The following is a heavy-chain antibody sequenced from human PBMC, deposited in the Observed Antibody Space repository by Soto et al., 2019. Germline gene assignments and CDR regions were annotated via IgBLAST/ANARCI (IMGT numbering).Heavy chain of an antibody. CDR3: ARFEGQQLLPRLYYGMDV. Sequence: PGESLKISCKGSGYSFTAYWINWVRQMPGKGLEWMGKIDPSDSYTNYSPSFQGHVTISADKSISTAYLQWSSLKASDTAIYYCARFEGQQLLPRLYYGMDVWGQGTTVTVSS. J-gene: IGHJ6*02. CDR2: IDPSDSYT. V-gene: IGHV5-10-1*01. D-gene: IGHD6-13*01. CDR1: GYSFTAYW.